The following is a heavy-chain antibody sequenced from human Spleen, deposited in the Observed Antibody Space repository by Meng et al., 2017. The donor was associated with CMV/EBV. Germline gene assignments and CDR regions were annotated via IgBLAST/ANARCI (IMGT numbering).Heavy chain of an antibody. CDR1: GASISSSNYF. Sequence: SETLSLTCAVSGASISSSNYFWGWVRQPPGQGLEWIGNIYYSGTTHYNPSLKSRVTLSIDTSRNQFSLKLSSVTAADTAVYYCARDRGYSYGPFDYWGQGTLVTVSS. CDR3: ARDRGYSYGPFDY. V-gene: IGHV4-39*07. J-gene: IGHJ4*02. D-gene: IGHD5-18*01. CDR2: IYYSGTT.